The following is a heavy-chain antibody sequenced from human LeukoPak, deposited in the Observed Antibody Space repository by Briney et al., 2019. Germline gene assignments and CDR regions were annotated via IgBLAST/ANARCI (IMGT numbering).Heavy chain of an antibody. CDR1: GFTFSYYA. CDR2: ASSDGGST. D-gene: IGHD4-17*01. J-gene: IGHJ4*02. Sequence: GGSLRLSCSASGFTFSYYAMHWVRQPPGKGLEYVSGASSDGGSTYSADSVKGRFTISRNNSKNTLYLQMSGLRGEDTAVYYCVRALSSTVTTKRKFDDWGQGTLVTVSS. CDR3: VRALSSTVTTKRKFDD. V-gene: IGHV3-64D*06.